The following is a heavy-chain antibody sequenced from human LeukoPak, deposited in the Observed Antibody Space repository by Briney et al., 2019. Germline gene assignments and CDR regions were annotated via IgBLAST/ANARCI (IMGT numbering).Heavy chain of an antibody. V-gene: IGHV4-59*08. J-gene: IGHJ5*02. D-gene: IGHD2-15*01. CDR3: ARHSGGYCSGGSCQGGWFDP. CDR1: GGSISSYY. Sequence: SSETLSLTCTVSGGSISSYYWSWIRQPPGKGLEWIGYIYYSGSTNYNPSLKSRVTISVDTSKNQFSLKLSSVTAADMAVYYCARHSGGYCSGGSCQGGWFDPWGQGTLVTVSS. CDR2: IYYSGST.